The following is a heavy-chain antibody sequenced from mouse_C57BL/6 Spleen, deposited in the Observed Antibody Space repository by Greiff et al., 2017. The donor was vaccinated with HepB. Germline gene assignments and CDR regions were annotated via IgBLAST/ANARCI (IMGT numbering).Heavy chain of an antibody. CDR2: INPSSGYT. D-gene: IGHD2-2*01. CDR1: GYTFTSYT. V-gene: IGHV1-4*01. Sequence: QVHVKQSGAELARPGASVKMSCKASGYTFTSYTMHWVKQRPGQGLEWIGYINPSSGYTKYNQKFKDKATLTADKSSSTAYMQLSSLTSEDSAVYYCARTGYYGYDEGFAYWGQGTLVTVSA. J-gene: IGHJ3*01. CDR3: ARTGYYGYDEGFAY.